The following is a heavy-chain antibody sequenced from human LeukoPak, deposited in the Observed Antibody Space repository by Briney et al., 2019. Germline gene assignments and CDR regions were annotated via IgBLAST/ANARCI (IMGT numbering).Heavy chain of an antibody. V-gene: IGHV4-34*01. J-gene: IGHJ4*02. D-gene: IGHD3-10*01. CDR3: ARTMVRGVIIVRLFDY. CDR1: GGSFSGYY. Sequence: SETLSLTCAVYGGSFSGYYWSWIRQPPGKGLEWIGEINHSGSTNYNPSLKSRVTISVDTSKNQFSLKLSSVTAADTAVYYCARTMVRGVIIVRLFDYWGQGTLVTVSS. CDR2: INHSGST.